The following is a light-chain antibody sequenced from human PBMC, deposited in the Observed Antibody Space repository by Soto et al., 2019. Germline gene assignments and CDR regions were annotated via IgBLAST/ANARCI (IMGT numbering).Light chain of an antibody. CDR3: FLYIGATTYV. V-gene: IGLV2-23*01. Sequence: QSALAQPASVSGSPGQSITISCTGTSGFVGSFSLVSWYQQHPGKAPKVMISEGHRRPSGVPDRFSGSTSVNSASLTISGLQADDEAHYHCFLYIGATTYVFGTGTKVTVL. CDR1: SGFVGSFSL. J-gene: IGLJ1*01. CDR2: EGH.